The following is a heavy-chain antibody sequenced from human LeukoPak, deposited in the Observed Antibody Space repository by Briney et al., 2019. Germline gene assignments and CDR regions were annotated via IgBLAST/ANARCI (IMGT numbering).Heavy chain of an antibody. Sequence: GGSLRLSCAASGFTFSSYSMNWVRQAPGKGLEWVSYISSSSSTIHYVDSVKGRFTISRDNAKNSLFLQMNSLRAEDTALYYCATSRVPWGLDVWGQGTTVTVSS. D-gene: IGHD5-24*01. CDR3: ATSRVPWGLDV. CDR2: ISSSSSTI. CDR1: GFTFSSYS. V-gene: IGHV3-48*01. J-gene: IGHJ6*02.